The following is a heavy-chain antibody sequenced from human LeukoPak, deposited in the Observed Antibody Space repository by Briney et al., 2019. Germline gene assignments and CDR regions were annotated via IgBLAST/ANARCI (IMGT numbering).Heavy chain of an antibody. J-gene: IGHJ3*02. D-gene: IGHD3-10*01. Sequence: ASVKVSYKGSGYTFTNYDMHWVSQAPGQRREWMGWINAGNGNTKYSQKFQGRVTITRDTSASTAYMELSSLRSEDTAVYYCARVYGSGSLRAFDIWGQGTMVTVSS. CDR3: ARVYGSGSLRAFDI. V-gene: IGHV1-3*01. CDR2: INAGNGNT. CDR1: GYTFTNYD.